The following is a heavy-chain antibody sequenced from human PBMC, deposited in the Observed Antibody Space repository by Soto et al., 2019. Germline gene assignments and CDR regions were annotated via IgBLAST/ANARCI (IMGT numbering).Heavy chain of an antibody. CDR3: ARQKTSPRPARYYYYYYMDV. D-gene: IGHD2-2*01. CDR1: GGSISSSSYY. Sequence: SETLSLTCTVSGGSISSSSYYWGWIRQPPGKGLEWIGSIYYSGSTYYNPSLKSRVTISVDTSKNQFSLKLSSVTAADTAVYYCARQKTSPRPARYYYYYYMDVWGKGTTVTVSS. CDR2: IYYSGST. J-gene: IGHJ6*03. V-gene: IGHV4-39*01.